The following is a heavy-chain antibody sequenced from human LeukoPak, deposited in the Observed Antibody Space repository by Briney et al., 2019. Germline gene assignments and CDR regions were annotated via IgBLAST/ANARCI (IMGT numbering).Heavy chain of an antibody. CDR2: FDPEDGAT. D-gene: IGHD5-12*01. CDR3: ATVVLYSGYYFDY. Sequence: ASVKVSCKVSGYTLTELSMHWVRQAPGKGLEWMGGFDPEDGATIYTQKFQGRVTMTEDTSTDTAYMELSSLRSEDTAVYYCATVVLYSGYYFDYWGQGTLVTVSS. J-gene: IGHJ4*02. CDR1: GYTLTELS. V-gene: IGHV1-24*01.